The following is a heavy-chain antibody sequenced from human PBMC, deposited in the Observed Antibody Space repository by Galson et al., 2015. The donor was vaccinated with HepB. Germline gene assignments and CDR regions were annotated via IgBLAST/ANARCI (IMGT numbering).Heavy chain of an antibody. Sequence: SLRLSCAASGFTFSSYGMPWVRQAPGKGLEWVAVIWYDGSNKYYADSVKGRFTISRDNSKNTLYLQMNSLRAEDTAVYYCARKTSRKYGSANVDYWGQGTLVTVSS. J-gene: IGHJ4*02. CDR1: GFTFSSYG. CDR3: ARKTSRKYGSANVDY. V-gene: IGHV3-33*08. CDR2: IWYDGSNK. D-gene: IGHD3-10*01.